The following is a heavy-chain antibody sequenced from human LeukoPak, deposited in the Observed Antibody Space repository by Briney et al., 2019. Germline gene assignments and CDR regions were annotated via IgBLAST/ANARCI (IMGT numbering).Heavy chain of an antibody. Sequence: GASVNVSCKASGYTFTSYYMHWVRQAPGQGLEWMGIINPSGGSTSYAQKFQGRVTMTRDTSTSTVYMELSSLRSEDTAVYYCARDLFLPYNWNDDFDYWGQGTLVTVSS. CDR3: ARDLFLPYNWNDDFDY. V-gene: IGHV1-46*01. D-gene: IGHD1-20*01. CDR1: GYTFTSYY. J-gene: IGHJ4*02. CDR2: INPSGGST.